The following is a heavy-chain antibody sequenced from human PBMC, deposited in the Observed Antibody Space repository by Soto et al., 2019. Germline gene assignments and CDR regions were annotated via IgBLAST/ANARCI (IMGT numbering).Heavy chain of an antibody. Sequence: QVQLQESGPGLVKPSETLSLTCTVSGGSISSYYWSWIRQPPGKGLEWIGYIYYSGSTNYNPSLKSRVTISVDTSKNQFSLKLSSVTAADTAVYYCARGGFGELTGYYYGMDVWGQGTTVTVSS. CDR1: GGSISSYY. J-gene: IGHJ6*02. D-gene: IGHD3-10*01. CDR3: ARGGFGELTGYYYGMDV. CDR2: IYYSGST. V-gene: IGHV4-59*01.